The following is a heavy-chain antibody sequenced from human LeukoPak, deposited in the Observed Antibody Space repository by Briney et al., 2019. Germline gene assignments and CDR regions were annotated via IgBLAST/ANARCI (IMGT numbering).Heavy chain of an antibody. J-gene: IGHJ4*02. Sequence: ASVKVSCKASGYTFTGYYMHWVRQAPGQGLEWMGWINPNSGGTNYAQKFQGRVTMTRDTSISTAYMELSRLRSDDTAVYYCARAPKAFGGVIVYYFDYWGQGTLVTVSS. D-gene: IGHD3-16*02. CDR2: INPNSGGT. V-gene: IGHV1-2*02. CDR3: ARAPKAFGGVIVYYFDY. CDR1: GYTFTGYY.